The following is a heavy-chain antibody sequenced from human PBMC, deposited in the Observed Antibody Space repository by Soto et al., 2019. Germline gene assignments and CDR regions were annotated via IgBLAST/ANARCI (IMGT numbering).Heavy chain of an antibody. V-gene: IGHV1-3*01. Sequence: QVQLVQSGAEVKKPGASVKVSCKASGYTFTSYAMHWVRQAPGQRLEWMGWINAGNGNTKYSQKFQGRVTITRDTSASTAYMELSSLRSEDTAVYYCARVLEDSSSWPTVYYYYSMDVLGKGTTVTVSS. CDR2: INAGNGNT. CDR1: GYTFTSYA. J-gene: IGHJ6*03. CDR3: ARVLEDSSSWPTVYYYYSMDV. D-gene: IGHD6-13*01.